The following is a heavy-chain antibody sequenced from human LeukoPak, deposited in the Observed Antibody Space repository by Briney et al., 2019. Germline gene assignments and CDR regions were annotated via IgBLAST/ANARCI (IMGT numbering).Heavy chain of an antibody. Sequence: GSLRLSCAASGFTFSSSAMSWVRQAPGKGLEWVSAISNNGGYTYYADSVQGRFTISRDNSKSTLCLQMNSLRAEDTAVYYCAKQLGYCSDGSCYFPYWGQGTLVTVSS. CDR3: AKQLGYCSDGSCYFPY. V-gene: IGHV3-23*01. D-gene: IGHD2-15*01. CDR1: GFTFSSSA. J-gene: IGHJ4*02. CDR2: ISNNGGYT.